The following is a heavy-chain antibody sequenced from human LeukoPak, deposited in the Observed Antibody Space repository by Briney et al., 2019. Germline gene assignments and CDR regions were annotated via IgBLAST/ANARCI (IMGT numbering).Heavy chain of an antibody. CDR2: ICNDGSNK. V-gene: IGHV3-33*01. D-gene: IGHD6-19*01. CDR1: GFTFSSHG. J-gene: IGHJ4*02. Sequence: GGSLRLSCAASGFTFSSHGMHWVRQAPGKGLEWVAVICNDGSNKYYADSVKGRFTISRDNSKNTLYLQMNSLRAEDTAVYYCARDGTGSNSGWYIHWGQGALVTVSS. CDR3: ARDGTGSNSGWYIH.